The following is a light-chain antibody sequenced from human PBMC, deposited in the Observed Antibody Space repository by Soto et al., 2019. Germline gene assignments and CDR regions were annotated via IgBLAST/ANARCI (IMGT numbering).Light chain of an antibody. CDR2: DAS. CDR3: QQYNSYSPRT. J-gene: IGKJ1*01. Sequence: DVQLTQAPSTLSASVGDRVTITCRASQSIGNWLAWYQQKPGKAPNLLIYDASTLENGVPSRCSGSASGTDFTLTISSLQPYDFATYYCQQYNSYSPRTFGQGTKVEFK. V-gene: IGKV1-5*01. CDR1: QSIGNW.